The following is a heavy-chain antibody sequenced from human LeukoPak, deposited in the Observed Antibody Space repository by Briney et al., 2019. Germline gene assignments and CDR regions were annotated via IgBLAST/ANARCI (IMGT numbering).Heavy chain of an antibody. CDR1: GFTFSSYG. V-gene: IGHV3-30*18. D-gene: IGHD1-14*01. CDR2: ISYDGSNK. CDR3: AKGRDRFDY. J-gene: IGHJ4*02. Sequence: GRSLRLSCAVSGFTFSSYGMHWVRQAPGKGLEGVAVISYDGSNKYYADSVKGRFTISRDNSKNTLYLQMNRLRAEDTAVYYCAKGRDRFDYWGQGTLVTVSS.